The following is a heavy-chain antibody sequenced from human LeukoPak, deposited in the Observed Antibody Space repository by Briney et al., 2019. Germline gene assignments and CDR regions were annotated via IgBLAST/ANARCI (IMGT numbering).Heavy chain of an antibody. V-gene: IGHV3-30*03. CDR1: EFTFSSYS. J-gene: IGHJ4*02. D-gene: IGHD3-9*01. CDR2: ISYDGSNK. Sequence: GGSLRLSCAASEFTFSSYSMNWVRQAPGKGLEWVAVISYDGSNKYYADSVKGRFTISRDNSKNTLYLQMNSLRAEDTAVYYCAREGRYAGYYDILTGYYNLYYFDYWGQGTLVTVSS. CDR3: AREGRYAGYYDILTGYYNLYYFDY.